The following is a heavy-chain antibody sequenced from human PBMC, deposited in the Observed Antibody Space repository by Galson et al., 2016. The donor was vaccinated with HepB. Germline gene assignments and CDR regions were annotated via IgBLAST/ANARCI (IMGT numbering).Heavy chain of an antibody. CDR3: ARRQREEDIVVVVVVPGGFYYGMDV. Sequence: SLRLSCAASGFTFSNHGMHWVRQAPGKGLECVAVIWADGGNKYYVDSVKGRFTLSRANAKNSLYLQMNSLRAEDTAVYYCARRQREEDIVVVVVVPGGFYYGMDVWGQGTTVTVSS. CDR1: GFTFSNHG. J-gene: IGHJ6*02. CDR2: IWADGGNK. D-gene: IGHD2-15*01. V-gene: IGHV3-33*03.